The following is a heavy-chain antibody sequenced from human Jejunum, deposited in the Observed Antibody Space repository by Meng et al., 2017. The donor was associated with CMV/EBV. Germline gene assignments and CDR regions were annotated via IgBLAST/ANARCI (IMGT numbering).Heavy chain of an antibody. J-gene: IGHJ4*02. CDR2: INGDGSII. CDR1: GFTISAYW. V-gene: IGHV3-74*01. D-gene: IGHD3-16*01. Sequence: LSCAASGFTISAYWMHWVRQAPGKGLVWVSHINGDGSIINYADSVKGRFTISRDDAKNTLYLQMNSLRDEDTAVYFCARGGSTGLAQWGQGTLVTVFS. CDR3: ARGGSTGLAQ.